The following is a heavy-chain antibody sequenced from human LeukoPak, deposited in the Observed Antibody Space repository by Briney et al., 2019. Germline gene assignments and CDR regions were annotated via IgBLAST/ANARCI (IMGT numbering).Heavy chain of an antibody. CDR2: INSDGSTI. CDR3: AKAYNIVVVPAAPAGPDY. J-gene: IGHJ4*02. Sequence: GGSLRLSCAASGFTFSSYWVHWVRQAPGKGLEWVARINSDGSTINHADSVRGRFTISRDNAENTLYLQMNSLRAEDTAVYYCAKAYNIVVVPAAPAGPDYWGQGTLVTVSS. V-gene: IGHV3-74*01. CDR1: GFTFSSYW. D-gene: IGHD2-2*01.